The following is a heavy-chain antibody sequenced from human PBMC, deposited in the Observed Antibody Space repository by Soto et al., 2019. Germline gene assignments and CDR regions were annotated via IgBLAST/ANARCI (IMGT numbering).Heavy chain of an antibody. Sequence: WWSLRLCCAASVFTFSSYAMSWFRQAPGKGLEWVSAISGSGGSTYYADSVKGRFTISRDNSKNTLYLQMNSLRAEDTAVYYCAKKGIAGSHDYWGQGTLVTVSS. V-gene: IGHV3-23*01. CDR2: ISGSGGST. CDR3: AKKGIAGSHDY. CDR1: VFTFSSYA. J-gene: IGHJ4*02. D-gene: IGHD6-13*01.